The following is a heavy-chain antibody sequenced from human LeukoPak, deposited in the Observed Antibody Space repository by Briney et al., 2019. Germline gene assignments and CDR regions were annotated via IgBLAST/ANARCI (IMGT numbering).Heavy chain of an antibody. Sequence: PSETLSLTCTVSGGSISSYYWSWIWQPAGKGLEWIGRIYTSGSTNYNPSLKSRVTMSVDTSKNQFSLKLSSVTAADTAVYYCARWQNSGSYYGAFDIWGQGTMVTVSS. V-gene: IGHV4-4*07. D-gene: IGHD1-26*01. CDR1: GGSISSYY. CDR3: ARWQNSGSYYGAFDI. CDR2: IYTSGST. J-gene: IGHJ3*02.